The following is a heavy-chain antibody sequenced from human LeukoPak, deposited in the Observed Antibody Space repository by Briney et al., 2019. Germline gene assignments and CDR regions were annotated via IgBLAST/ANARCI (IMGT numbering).Heavy chain of an antibody. CDR2: ISGSGGTI. V-gene: IGHV3-23*01. J-gene: IGHJ4*02. Sequence: PGGSQRLSCTASGFTFSNYVMNWVRQSPGKGLEWVSGISGSGGTIYCADSVKGRFTISRDNSKNTLFLQMNSLRADDTALYYCAKDPSWSHYFDYWGQGTLVTVSS. D-gene: IGHD1-26*01. CDR1: GFTFSNYV. CDR3: AKDPSWSHYFDY.